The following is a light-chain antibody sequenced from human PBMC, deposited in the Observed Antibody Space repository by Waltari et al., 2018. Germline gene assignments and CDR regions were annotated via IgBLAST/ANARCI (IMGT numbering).Light chain of an antibody. Sequence: QLVLTQSPSAPASLGAPVTLTCPLSSGHSSKVVEWLQQRPVKGPLYLMKVNSDGSHSKGDEIPDRFSGSSSGAERYITISSLQSEDEADYYCQTGGHGTWVFGGGTKLTVL. J-gene: IGLJ3*02. CDR2: VNSDGSH. CDR1: SGHSSKV. CDR3: QTGGHGTWV. V-gene: IGLV4-69*01.